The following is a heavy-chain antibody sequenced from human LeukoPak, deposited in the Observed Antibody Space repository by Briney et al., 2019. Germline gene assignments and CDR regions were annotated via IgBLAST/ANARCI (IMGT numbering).Heavy chain of an antibody. CDR1: GGSISSGGYS. CDR3: ASLYSSSWYGNYFDY. D-gene: IGHD6-13*01. CDR2: IYYSGST. Sequence: SQTLSLTCAVSGGSISSGGYSWSWIRQPPGKGLEWIGYIYYSGSTYYNPSLKSRVTISVDTSKNQFSLKLSSVTAADTAVYYCASLYSSSWYGNYFDYWGQGTLVTVSS. J-gene: IGHJ4*02. V-gene: IGHV4-30-2*01.